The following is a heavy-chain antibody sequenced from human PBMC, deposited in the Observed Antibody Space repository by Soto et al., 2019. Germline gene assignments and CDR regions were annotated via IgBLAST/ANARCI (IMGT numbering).Heavy chain of an antibody. Sequence: GGSLRLSCAASGFTFSSYSMNWVRQAPGKGLEWVSYISSSSSTIYYSDSVKGRYTISRDNAKNSLYLQMNSLRAEDPAVYYCAREYGSGSYDAFDIWGQGTMVTVSS. CDR1: GFTFSSYS. D-gene: IGHD3-10*01. J-gene: IGHJ3*02. V-gene: IGHV3-48*04. CDR3: AREYGSGSYDAFDI. CDR2: ISSSSSTI.